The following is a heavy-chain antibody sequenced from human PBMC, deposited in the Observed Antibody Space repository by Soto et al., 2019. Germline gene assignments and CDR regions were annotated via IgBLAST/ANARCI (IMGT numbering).Heavy chain of an antibody. V-gene: IGHV1-69*13. D-gene: IGHD3-22*01. CDR3: ARSKLRFPTRQYSTDYYSLADYYYDMDV. CDR1: GGTFNSYA. Sequence: SVKVSCKASGGTFNSYAFSWVRQAPGQGLEWMGGIIPMFGTTNYAQKFQGRVTMTADESSSTAYMEVSSLRSEDTAVYYCARSKLRFPTRQYSTDYYSLADYYYDMDVWGQGTTVTVS. CDR2: IIPMFGTT. J-gene: IGHJ6*02.